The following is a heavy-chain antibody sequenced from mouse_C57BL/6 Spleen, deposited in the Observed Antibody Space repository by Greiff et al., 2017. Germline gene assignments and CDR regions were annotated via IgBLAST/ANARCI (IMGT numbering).Heavy chain of an antibody. CDR3: TRDRDYGYDRGYYFGY. J-gene: IGHJ2*01. V-gene: IGHV5-9-1*02. CDR2: ISSGGDYI. D-gene: IGHD2-2*01. Sequence: EVHLVESGEGLVKPGGSLKLSCAASGFTFSSYAMSWVRQTPEKRLEWVEYISSGGDYIYYADTVKGRFTISRDNARNTLYLQMSSLKSEDTAMYYCTRDRDYGYDRGYYFGYWGQGTTLTVSS. CDR1: GFTFSSYA.